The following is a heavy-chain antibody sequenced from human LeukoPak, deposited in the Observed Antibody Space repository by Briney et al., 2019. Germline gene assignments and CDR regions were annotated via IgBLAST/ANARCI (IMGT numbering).Heavy chain of an antibody. CDR2: IYYSGST. Sequence: SRTLSLTCTVSGGSISSGDYYWSWIRQAPGKGLEWIGYIYYSGSTYYNPSLKSRVTIPVDTSKNQFSLKLSSVTAADTAVYYCARWYEARHDAFDIWGQGTMVTVSS. V-gene: IGHV4-30-4*08. CDR3: ARWYEARHDAFDI. D-gene: IGHD1-14*01. J-gene: IGHJ3*02. CDR1: GGSISSGDYY.